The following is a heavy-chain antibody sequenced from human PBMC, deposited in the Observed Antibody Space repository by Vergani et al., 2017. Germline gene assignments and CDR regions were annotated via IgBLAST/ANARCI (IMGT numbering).Heavy chain of an antibody. CDR2: IRHDGIT. V-gene: IGHV4-34*01. CDR1: GGSFNDYW. Sequence: QAQLQQWGAGLLKPSETLSLTCAIYGGSFNDYWWTWIRQPPGKGLEWIGEIRHDGITHYSPSLKSRVTISIDTSTHQFSLKLSSVTAADTAVYYCARNPYCGGDCYSDAFDIWGQGTMVTVSS. D-gene: IGHD2-21*02. J-gene: IGHJ3*02. CDR3: ARNPYCGGDCYSDAFDI.